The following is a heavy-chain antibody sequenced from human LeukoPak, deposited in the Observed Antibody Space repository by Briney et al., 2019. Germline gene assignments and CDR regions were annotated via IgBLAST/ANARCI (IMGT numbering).Heavy chain of an antibody. CDR3: AKDPMRYCSGGSCYGSSWFDP. CDR1: GFTFSSYA. D-gene: IGHD2-15*01. CDR2: ISGSGGST. J-gene: IGHJ5*02. Sequence: GGSLRLSCAASGFTFSSYAMSWVRQAPGKGLEWVSAISGSGGSTYYADSVKGRFTISRDNSKNTLYLQMNSLRAEDTAVYYCAKDPMRYCSGGSCYGSSWFDPWGQGTLVTVSS. V-gene: IGHV3-23*01.